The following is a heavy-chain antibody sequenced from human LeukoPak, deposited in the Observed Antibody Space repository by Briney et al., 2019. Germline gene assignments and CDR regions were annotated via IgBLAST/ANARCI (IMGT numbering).Heavy chain of an antibody. Sequence: GGSLRLSCAASGFTFSNYAMSWVRQAPGKGLEWVSAISGSGGVTYYADSVKGRFTISRDNSKNTLYMQVNSLKAADTAVYYCAKVQEMATILPPFHYWSQGTLVTVSS. J-gene: IGHJ4*02. D-gene: IGHD5-24*01. CDR3: AKVQEMATILPPFHY. CDR2: ISGSGGVT. CDR1: GFTFSNYA. V-gene: IGHV3-23*01.